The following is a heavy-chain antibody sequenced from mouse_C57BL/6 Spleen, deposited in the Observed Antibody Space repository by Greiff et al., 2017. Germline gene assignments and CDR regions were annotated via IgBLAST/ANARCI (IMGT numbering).Heavy chain of an antibody. Sequence: VQLQQSGAELVRPGTSVKVSCKASGYAFTNYLIEWVKQRPGQGLEWIGVINPGSGGTNYNEKFKGKATLTADNSSSTAYMQLSILTSEDSAVYFCARSRTPYYFDYWGQGTTLTVAS. CDR1: GYAFTNYL. CDR2: INPGSGGT. J-gene: IGHJ2*01. V-gene: IGHV1-54*01. CDR3: ARSRTPYYFDY. D-gene: IGHD5-1*01.